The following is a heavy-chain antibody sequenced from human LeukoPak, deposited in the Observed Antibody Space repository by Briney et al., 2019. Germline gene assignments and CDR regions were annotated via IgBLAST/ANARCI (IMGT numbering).Heavy chain of an antibody. D-gene: IGHD4-11*01. CDR2: IYYSGST. CDR3: ARGYSNQYYYYYMDV. V-gene: IGHV4-59*11. Sequence: PSGTLCLSCTVSGGSISSPYRSWIRQPPGKGLEWIGHIYYSGSTNYNPSLKSRVTISVDTSKNKFSLKLSSVTVADTAVYYCARGYSNQYYYYYMDVWGKGTTVTVSS. J-gene: IGHJ6*03. CDR1: GGSISSPY.